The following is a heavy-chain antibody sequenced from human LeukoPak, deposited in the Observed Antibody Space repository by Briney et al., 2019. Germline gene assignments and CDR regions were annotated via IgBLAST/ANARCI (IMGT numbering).Heavy chain of an antibody. CDR1: GGSISSSSYY. V-gene: IGHV4-39*07. CDR3: ARRLGGYTNFEY. J-gene: IGHJ4*02. Sequence: KASETLSLTCTVSGGSISSSSYYWGWIRQPPGKGLEWIGEIDHTGSTSYNPSLKSRVTLSVDTSKNQFSLKLRSVTAADTALYYCARRLGGYTNFEYWGQGTLVTVSS. D-gene: IGHD3-16*01. CDR2: IDHTGST.